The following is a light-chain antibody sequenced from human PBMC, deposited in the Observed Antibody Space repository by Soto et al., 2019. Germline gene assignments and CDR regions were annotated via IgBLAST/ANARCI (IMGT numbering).Light chain of an antibody. J-gene: IGLJ1*01. CDR2: DVS. V-gene: IGLV2-14*01. CDR1: SSDVGGYNY. CDR3: SSYTSSSTYV. Sequence: QSALTQPASVSGSPGQSITISCTGTSSDVGGYNYVSWYQQHPGKAPKLMIYDVSDRPSGVSNRFSGSKSGNTASLTISGHQAEEEADYYCSSYTSSSTYVFGTGTKVTVL.